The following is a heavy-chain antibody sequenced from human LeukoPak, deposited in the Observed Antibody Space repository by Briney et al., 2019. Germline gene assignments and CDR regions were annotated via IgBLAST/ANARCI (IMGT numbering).Heavy chain of an antibody. V-gene: IGHV3-23*01. Sequence: GGSLRLSCAASGFTFSSYAMSWVRQAPGKGLEWVSAISGSGGSTYYADSVKGRITISRDNSKNTLYLQMNSLRAEDSALYYCAKALDYSNWDYWGQGTLVTVSS. J-gene: IGHJ4*02. CDR2: ISGSGGST. D-gene: IGHD4-11*01. CDR3: AKALDYSNWDY. CDR1: GFTFSSYA.